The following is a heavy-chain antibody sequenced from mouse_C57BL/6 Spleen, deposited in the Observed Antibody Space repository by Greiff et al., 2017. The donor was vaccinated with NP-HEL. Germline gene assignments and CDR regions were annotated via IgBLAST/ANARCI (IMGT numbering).Heavy chain of an antibody. V-gene: IGHV5-15*01. D-gene: IGHD3-2*02. CDR2: ISNLAYSI. CDR1: GFTFSDYG. CDR3: ARQGSSGYDYAMDY. Sequence: DVMLVESGGGLVQPGGSLKLSCAASGFTFSDYGMAWVRQAPRKGPEWVAFISNLAYSIYYADTVTGRFTISRENAKNTLYLEMSSLRSEDTAMYYCARQGSSGYDYAMDYWGQGTSVTVSS. J-gene: IGHJ4*01.